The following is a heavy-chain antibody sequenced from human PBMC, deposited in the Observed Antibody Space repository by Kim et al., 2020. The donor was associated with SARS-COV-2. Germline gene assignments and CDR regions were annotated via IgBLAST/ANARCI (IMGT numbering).Heavy chain of an antibody. CDR1: GFKFSSYG. D-gene: IGHD6-19*01. V-gene: IGHV3-33*06. J-gene: IGHJ4*02. Sequence: GSLRLSCAASGFKFSSYGMHWVRQAPGKGLEWVAVAWHDGTNQYYADSVKGRFTISRDNSKNTLYLQMDSLRAEDAAVYYCAKGQLAVAGYFDYWGQGTLVTVSS. CDR3: AKGQLAVAGYFDY. CDR2: AWHDGTNQ.